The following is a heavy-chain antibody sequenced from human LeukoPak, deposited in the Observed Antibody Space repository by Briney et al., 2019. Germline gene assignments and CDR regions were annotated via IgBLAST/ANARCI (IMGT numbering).Heavy chain of an antibody. Sequence: GGSLRLSCAASGFTFSSYWMNWARQPPGKGLVWVSRIASDGSSTTYADSVKGRFSISRDNAKNTLYLQMNSLRVEDTAVYYCARGRPHGNDYWGQGTLVTVSS. CDR1: GFTFSSYW. D-gene: IGHD4-23*01. J-gene: IGHJ4*02. CDR2: IASDGSST. CDR3: ARGRPHGNDY. V-gene: IGHV3-74*01.